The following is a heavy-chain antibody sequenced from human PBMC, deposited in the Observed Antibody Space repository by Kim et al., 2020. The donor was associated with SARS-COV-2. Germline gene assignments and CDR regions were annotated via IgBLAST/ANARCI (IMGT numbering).Heavy chain of an antibody. CDR2: ISAYNGNT. V-gene: IGHV1-18*01. Sequence: ASVKVSCKASGYTFTSYGISWVRQAPGQGLEWMGWISAYNGNTNYAQKLQGRVTMTTDTSTSTAYMELRSLRSDDTAVYYCARVLYSGYIFAQDAFDIWGQGTMVTVSS. D-gene: IGHD5-12*01. CDR3: ARVLYSGYIFAQDAFDI. CDR1: GYTFTSYG. J-gene: IGHJ3*02.